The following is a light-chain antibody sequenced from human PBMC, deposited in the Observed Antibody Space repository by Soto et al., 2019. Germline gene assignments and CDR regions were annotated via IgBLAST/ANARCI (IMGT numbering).Light chain of an antibody. Sequence: AIRMTQSPSSFSASTGDRVTITCRASQGISSYLAWYQQKPGKAPKLLIYAASTLQSGVPSRFSGSGSGTEFTLTINSLQPDDFASYYCQQYSGYPLTFGGGTKVDIK. J-gene: IGKJ4*01. V-gene: IGKV1-8*01. CDR3: QQYSGYPLT. CDR2: AAS. CDR1: QGISSY.